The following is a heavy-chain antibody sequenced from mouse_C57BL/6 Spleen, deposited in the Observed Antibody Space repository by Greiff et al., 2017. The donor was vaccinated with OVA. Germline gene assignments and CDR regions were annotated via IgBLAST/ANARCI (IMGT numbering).Heavy chain of an antibody. J-gene: IGHJ1*03. V-gene: IGHV14-4*01. CDR3: LYSNYPHWYFDV. CDR1: GFNIKDDY. Sequence: EVQLQQSGAELVRPGASVKLSCTASGFNIKDDYMHWVKQRPEQGLEWIGWIDPENGDTEYASKFQGKATITADTSSNTAYLQLSSLTSEDTAVYYCLYSNYPHWYFDVWGTGTTVTVSS. CDR2: IDPENGDT. D-gene: IGHD2-5*01.